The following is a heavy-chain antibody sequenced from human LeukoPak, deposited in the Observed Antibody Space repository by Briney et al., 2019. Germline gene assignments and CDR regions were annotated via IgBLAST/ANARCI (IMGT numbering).Heavy chain of an antibody. CDR1: GGSISSGGYN. CDR3: ARYLIVAAAFDY. V-gene: IGHV4-31*03. J-gene: IGHJ4*02. CDR2: IYYSGST. D-gene: IGHD2-15*01. Sequence: KPSETLSLTCTVSGGSISSGGYNWSWIRQHPGKGLEWIGYIYYSGSTYYNPSLKSRVTISVDTSKNQFSLKLSSVTAADTAVYYCARYLIVAAAFDYWGQGTLVTVSS.